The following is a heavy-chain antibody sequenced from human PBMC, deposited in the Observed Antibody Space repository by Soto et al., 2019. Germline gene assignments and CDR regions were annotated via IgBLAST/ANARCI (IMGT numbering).Heavy chain of an antibody. J-gene: IGHJ6*02. CDR3: ARLLGGYDYYYLYGMPV. CDR1: AYRSTRYW. CDR2: IYPGDSDT. D-gene: IGHD5-12*01. Sequence: GEYLKISCKGSAYRSTRYWIGWVRQMPGKGLEWMGIIYPGDSDTRYSPSFQGQVTISADKSISTAYLQWSSLKASDTAMYYCARLLGGYDYYYLYGMPVWRQGTTVTAAS. V-gene: IGHV5-51*01.